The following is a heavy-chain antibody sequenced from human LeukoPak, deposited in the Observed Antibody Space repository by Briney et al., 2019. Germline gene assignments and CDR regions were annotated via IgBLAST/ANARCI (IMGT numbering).Heavy chain of an antibody. CDR1: GFTFSTYA. Sequence: GGSLRLSCSASGFTFSTYAMHWVRQAPGKGLEWVAVISYDGSNKYYADSVKGRFTISRDNSKNTLYLQMNSLRPEDTAVYYCARDPYYYDSSGYLLPYYFDYWGQGTLVTVSS. J-gene: IGHJ4*02. CDR3: ARDPYYYDSSGYLLPYYFDY. CDR2: ISYDGSNK. D-gene: IGHD3-22*01. V-gene: IGHV3-30-3*01.